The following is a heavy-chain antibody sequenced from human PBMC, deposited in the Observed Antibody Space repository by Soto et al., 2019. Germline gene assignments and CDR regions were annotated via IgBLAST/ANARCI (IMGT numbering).Heavy chain of an antibody. J-gene: IGHJ4*02. CDR2: IYYSGST. V-gene: IGHV4-30-4*01. Sequence: SETLSLTYTVSGGSISSGDYYWSWIRQPPGKGLEWIGYIYYSGSTYYNPSLKSRVTISVDTSKNQFSLKLSSVTAADTAVYYCARLVVVPVGYFDYWGQGTLVTVSS. CDR3: ARLVVVPVGYFDY. CDR1: GGSISSGDYY. D-gene: IGHD3-22*01.